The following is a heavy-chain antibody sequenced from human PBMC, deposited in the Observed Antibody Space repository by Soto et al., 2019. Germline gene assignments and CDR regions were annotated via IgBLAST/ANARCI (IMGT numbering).Heavy chain of an antibody. J-gene: IGHJ6*02. Sequence: GGSLRLSCAASGFTFSSYGMHWVRQAPGKGLEWVAVISYDGNNKYYADSVKGRFTISRDNSKNTLFLQMNSLRAEDTAVYYCAKSPISVGPRLYGMDVWGQGTTVTVSS. CDR2: ISYDGNNK. CDR1: GFTFSSYG. V-gene: IGHV3-30*18. D-gene: IGHD2-2*01. CDR3: AKSPISVGPRLYGMDV.